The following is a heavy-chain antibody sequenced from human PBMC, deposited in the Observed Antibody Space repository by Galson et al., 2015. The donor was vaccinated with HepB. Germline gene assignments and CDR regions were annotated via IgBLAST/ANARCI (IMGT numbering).Heavy chain of an antibody. Sequence: SLRLSCAASGFTYSSYGMHWVRQAPGKGLAWVAVIWYDGSNKYYADSVKGRFTISSDNSKNTLYLQLNSLRAEDTAVYYCARLQWLPPDNYYYGMDAWGQGTTVTVSS. V-gene: IGHV3-33*08. J-gene: IGHJ6*02. CDR1: GFTYSSYG. D-gene: IGHD6-19*01. CDR3: ARLQWLPPDNYYYGMDA. CDR2: IWYDGSNK.